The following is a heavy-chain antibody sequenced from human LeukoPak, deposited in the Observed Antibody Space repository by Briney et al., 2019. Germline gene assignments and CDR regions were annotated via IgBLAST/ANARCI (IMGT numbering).Heavy chain of an antibody. Sequence: SETLSLTCTVSGGSISSGSYYWSWIRQPAGKGLEWIGRIYTSGSTNYNPSLKGRVTISVDTSKNQFSLKLSSVTAADTAVYYCARAVGGGDAFDIWGQGTMVTVSS. CDR1: GGSISSGSYY. V-gene: IGHV4-61*02. J-gene: IGHJ3*02. D-gene: IGHD3-16*01. CDR3: ARAVGGGDAFDI. CDR2: IYTSGST.